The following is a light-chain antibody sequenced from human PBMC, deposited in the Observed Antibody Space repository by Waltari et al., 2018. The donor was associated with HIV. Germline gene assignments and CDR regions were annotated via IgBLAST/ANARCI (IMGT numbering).Light chain of an antibody. Sequence: SYELTQPTSVSVSPGQTARITCSAAALPRQYAYWYRQKPGQAPVLVISKDSERPSGIPERFSGSSSGTTVTLTISGVQAEDEGYYYCQSSDSSGFYRVFGGGTKLTVL. CDR1: ALPRQY. CDR3: QSSDSSGFYRV. V-gene: IGLV3-25*03. CDR2: KDS. J-gene: IGLJ2*01.